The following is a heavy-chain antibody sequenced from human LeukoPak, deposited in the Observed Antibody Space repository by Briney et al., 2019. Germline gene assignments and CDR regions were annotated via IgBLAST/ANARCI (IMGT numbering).Heavy chain of an antibody. Sequence: GASVKVSCKASGYTFTGYYMHWVRQAPGQGPEWMGWINPNNGDTNYAQKFQGRVTMPRDTAISTAYMDLSSLRYDDTAVYYCARDGRRYCTGGSCNDAFDIWGQGTMVTVSS. D-gene: IGHD2-15*01. CDR1: GYTFTGYY. CDR2: INPNNGDT. V-gene: IGHV1-2*02. CDR3: ARDGRRYCTGGSCNDAFDI. J-gene: IGHJ3*02.